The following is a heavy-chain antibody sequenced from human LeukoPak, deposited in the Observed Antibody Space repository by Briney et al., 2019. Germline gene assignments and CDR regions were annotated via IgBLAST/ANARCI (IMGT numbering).Heavy chain of an antibody. J-gene: IGHJ4*02. CDR1: GYTFTSYD. D-gene: IGHD5-24*01. CDR3: ARVRPWDGYNPYYFDY. CDR2: MNPNSGNT. V-gene: IGHV1-8*03. Sequence: ASVKVSCKASGYTFTSYDINWVRQATGQGLEWMGWMNPNSGNTGYAQKFQGRVTITRNTSISTAYMELSSLRSEDTAVYYCARVRPWDGYNPYYFDYWGQGTLVTVSS.